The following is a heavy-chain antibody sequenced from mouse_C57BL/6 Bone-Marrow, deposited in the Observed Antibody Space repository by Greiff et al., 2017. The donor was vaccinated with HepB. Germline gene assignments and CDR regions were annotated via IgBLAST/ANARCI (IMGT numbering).Heavy chain of an antibody. V-gene: IGHV1-66*01. Sequence: QVQLKESGPELVKPGASVKISCKASGYSFTSYYIHWVKQRPGQGLEWIGWIYPGSGNTKYNEKFKGKATLTADTSSSTAYMQLSSLTSEDSAVYYCARGRWLLRGWGQGTTLTVSS. CDR2: IYPGSGNT. D-gene: IGHD2-3*01. J-gene: IGHJ2*01. CDR3: ARGRWLLRG. CDR1: GYSFTSYY.